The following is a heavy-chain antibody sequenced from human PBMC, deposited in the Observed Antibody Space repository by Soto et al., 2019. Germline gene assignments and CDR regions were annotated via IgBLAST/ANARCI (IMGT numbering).Heavy chain of an antibody. V-gene: IGHV4-31*02. CDR3: AQALVFTGGDGFDI. J-gene: IGHJ3*02. CDR2: IYYSGNT. Sequence: QVRLQEWGPGLVKPSQTLSLKCSVSGGSITTGGRYWSWIRQLPGKGLEWIGDIYYSGNTYYNASIKSRVTISVEAAKNQFSLKLSSVTAADTVVYYCAQALVFTGGDGFDIWGQGRLVTVSS. D-gene: IGHD1-1*01. CDR1: GGSITTGGRY.